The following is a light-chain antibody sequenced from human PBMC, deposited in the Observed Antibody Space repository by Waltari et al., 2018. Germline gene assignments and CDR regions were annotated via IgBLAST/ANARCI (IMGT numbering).Light chain of an antibody. CDR1: QGIRNY. Sequence: IQLTQSPSSLSASVGDRVTITCRASQGIRNYLAWYQQKPGKAPTLLIYAASTLQSEVPSRFSGSEAGTDFTLTISSLQPEDFATYYCQQLNSYQWTFGQGTKVEIK. V-gene: IGKV1-9*01. CDR3: QQLNSYQWT. J-gene: IGKJ1*01. CDR2: AAS.